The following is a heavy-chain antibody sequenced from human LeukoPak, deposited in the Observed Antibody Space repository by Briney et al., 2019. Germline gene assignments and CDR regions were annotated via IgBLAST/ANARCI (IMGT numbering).Heavy chain of an antibody. Sequence: SETLSLTCTVSGGSISSGDYYWTWIRQPPGKGLEWIGYIYYSGTTYYNPSLKSRVSISVDTSKNQFSLNLSSVTAADTAVYYCARRSSGWYDYWSQGTQVTVSS. V-gene: IGHV4-30-4*01. CDR1: GGSISSGDYY. CDR3: ARRSSGWYDY. D-gene: IGHD6-19*01. CDR2: IYYSGTT. J-gene: IGHJ4*02.